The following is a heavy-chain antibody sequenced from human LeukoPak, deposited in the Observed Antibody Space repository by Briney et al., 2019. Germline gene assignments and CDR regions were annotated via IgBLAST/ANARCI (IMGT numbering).Heavy chain of an antibody. D-gene: IGHD2-2*01. CDR3: ARIPPIFPYCSSTSCYVGSSYYGMDV. CDR2: ISAYNGNT. Sequence: GASVKVSCKASGYTFTSYGISWVRQAPGQGLEWMGWISAYNGNTNYAQKLQGRVTMTTDTSTSTAYMELRSLRSDDTAVYYCARIPPIFPYCSSTSCYVGSSYYGMDVWGQGTTVTVSS. CDR1: GYTFTSYG. V-gene: IGHV1-18*01. J-gene: IGHJ6*02.